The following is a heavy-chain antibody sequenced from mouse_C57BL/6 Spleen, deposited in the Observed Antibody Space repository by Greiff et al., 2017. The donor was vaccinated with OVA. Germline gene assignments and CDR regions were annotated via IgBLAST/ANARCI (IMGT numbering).Heavy chain of an antibody. D-gene: IGHD1-1*01. V-gene: IGHV1-55*01. CDR3: ARYYYGSKDYAMDY. CDR1: GYTFTSYW. Sequence: VKPGASVKMSCKASGYTFTSYWITWVKQRPGQGLEWIGDIYPGSGSTNYNEKFKSKATLTVDTSSSTAYMQLSSLTSEDSAVYYCARYYYGSKDYAMDYWGQGTSVTVSS. CDR2: IYPGSGST. J-gene: IGHJ4*01.